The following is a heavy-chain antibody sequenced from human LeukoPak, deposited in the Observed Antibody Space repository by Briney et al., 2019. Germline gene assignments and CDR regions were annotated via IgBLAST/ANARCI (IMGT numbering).Heavy chain of an antibody. J-gene: IGHJ4*02. D-gene: IGHD3-10*01. V-gene: IGHV4-61*01. CDR3: ARVNYYGSGSYRCFDY. Sequence: SETLSLTCTVSGYSISSGYYWGWIRQPPGKGLEWIGYIYYSGSTNYKPSLKSRVTISVDTSKNQFSLKLSSVTAADTAVYYCARVNYYGSGSYRCFDYWGQGTLVTVSS. CDR2: IYYSGST. CDR1: GYSISSGYY.